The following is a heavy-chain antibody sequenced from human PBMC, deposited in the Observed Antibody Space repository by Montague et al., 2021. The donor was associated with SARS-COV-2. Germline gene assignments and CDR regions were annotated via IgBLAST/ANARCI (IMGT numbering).Heavy chain of an antibody. CDR2: IYYNGTT. Sequence: SETLSLTCTVSGGSLFSRSYYWGWIRQPPGKGLEWIGSIYYNGTTNYNPSLKSRVTISLDTSENQFSLNLDSVTAADTAVYYCVRQGGSEGHWFDRWGQGTLVTVSS. CDR1: GGSLFSRSYY. CDR3: VRQGGSEGHWFDR. J-gene: IGHJ5*02. V-gene: IGHV4-39*01. D-gene: IGHD3-10*01.